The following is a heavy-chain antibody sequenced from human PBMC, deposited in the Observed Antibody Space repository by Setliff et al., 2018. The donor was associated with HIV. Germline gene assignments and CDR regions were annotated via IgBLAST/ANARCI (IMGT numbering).Heavy chain of an antibody. D-gene: IGHD1-26*01. Sequence: PSETLSLTCAVYGGSFSGYYWAWIRQSPGKGLEWMGEINHSGDTNYSPSLKNRVTISMDTSKNQFSLKLMSATGADTAIYFCARDPQGWGSFDYWGQGNLFTVSS. V-gene: IGHV4-34*01. CDR3: ARDPQGWGSFDY. CDR1: GGSFSGYY. J-gene: IGHJ4*02. CDR2: INHSGDT.